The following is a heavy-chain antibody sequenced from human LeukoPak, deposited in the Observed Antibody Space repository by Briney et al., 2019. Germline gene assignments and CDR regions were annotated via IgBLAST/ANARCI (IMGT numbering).Heavy chain of an antibody. Sequence: SQTLSLTCAISGDSVSSNSAAWNWIRQSPSRGLEWLGRTYYRSKWYNDYAVSVKSRITINPDTSKNQFSLQLNSVTPEDTAVYYCARDRVLGYSGSYHFDYWGQGTLVTVSS. J-gene: IGHJ4*02. CDR2: TYYRSKWYN. V-gene: IGHV6-1*01. CDR3: ARDRVLGYSGSYHFDY. CDR1: GDSVSSNSAA. D-gene: IGHD1-26*01.